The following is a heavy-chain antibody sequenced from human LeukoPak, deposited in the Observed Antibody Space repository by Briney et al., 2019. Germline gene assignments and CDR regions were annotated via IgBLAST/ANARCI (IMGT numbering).Heavy chain of an antibody. V-gene: IGHV4-39*07. Sequence: SETLSLTCTVSGGSVISGSSYWGWIRQPPGKGLEWIGNIYYSGSTYYNPSLESRLSILVDTSKKQFSLKLTSVTAADTAVYYCARETVADHTFDVWGQGTIVTVSS. CDR3: ARETVADHTFDV. J-gene: IGHJ3*01. CDR2: IYYSGST. D-gene: IGHD4-23*01. CDR1: GGSVISGSSY.